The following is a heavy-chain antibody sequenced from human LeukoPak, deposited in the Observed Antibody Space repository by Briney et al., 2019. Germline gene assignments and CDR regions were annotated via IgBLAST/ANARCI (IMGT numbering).Heavy chain of an antibody. V-gene: IGHV1-2*02. Sequence: ASVKVSCKASGYTFTGYYMHWVRQAPGQGLEWMGWINPNSGGTNYAQKFQGRVTMTRDTSISTAYMELSRLRSDDTAVYYCARVKGLGIAAAGILDYWGQGTLVTVSS. D-gene: IGHD6-13*01. J-gene: IGHJ4*02. CDR1: GYTFTGYY. CDR2: INPNSGGT. CDR3: ARVKGLGIAAAGILDY.